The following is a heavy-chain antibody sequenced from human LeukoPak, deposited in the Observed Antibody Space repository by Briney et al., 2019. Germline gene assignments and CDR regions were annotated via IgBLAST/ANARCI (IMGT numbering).Heavy chain of an antibody. CDR2: INHSGST. V-gene: IGHV4-34*01. D-gene: IGHD6-13*01. J-gene: IGHJ4*02. Sequence: SETLSLTCAVYDGSFSGYYWSWIRQPPGKGLEWIGEINHSGSTNYNPSLKSRVTISVDTSKNQFSLKLSSVTAADTAVYYCARAAAAGGHYFDYWGQGTLVTVSS. CDR1: DGSFSGYY. CDR3: ARAAAAGGHYFDY.